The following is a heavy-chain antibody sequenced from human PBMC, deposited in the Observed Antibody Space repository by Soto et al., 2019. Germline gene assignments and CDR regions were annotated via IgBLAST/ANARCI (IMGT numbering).Heavy chain of an antibody. V-gene: IGHV1-69*01. J-gene: IGHJ5*01. CDR2: IIPRYGPA. CDR3: ARVTSMVRGVIDNXXXX. CDR1: GGTFRSYA. Sequence: QVPLVQSGAEVKKPGSSVTASCKASGGTFRSYAIHWVRQAPGQGIEWMEGIIPRYGPAKYAQRFQGRVTITADESTTTVYMELTSLTSQDTAVYYCARVTSMVRGVIDNXXXXXXHGTL. D-gene: IGHD3-10*01.